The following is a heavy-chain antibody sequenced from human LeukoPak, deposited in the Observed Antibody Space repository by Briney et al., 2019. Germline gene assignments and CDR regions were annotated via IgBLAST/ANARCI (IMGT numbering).Heavy chain of an antibody. CDR1: GGSISNYY. V-gene: IGHV4-59*01. CDR3: ARESGGWFDP. Sequence: SETLSLTCTVSGGSISNYYWSWLRQPPGKGLEWIGYIYYSGSTKYNPSLKSRGTMSEDTSNNQFSLKLSSVTDADTAVYYCARESGGWFDPWGQGTLVTVSS. D-gene: IGHD1-26*01. CDR2: IYYSGST. J-gene: IGHJ5*02.